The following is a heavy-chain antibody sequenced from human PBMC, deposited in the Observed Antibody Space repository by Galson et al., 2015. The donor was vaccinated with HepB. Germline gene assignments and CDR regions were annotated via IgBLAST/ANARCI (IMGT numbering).Heavy chain of an antibody. V-gene: IGHV1-18*01. CDR1: RYTFTSLG. D-gene: IGHD4-17*01. CDR2: IRAYNGNP. J-gene: IGHJ6*02. Sequence: SVKVSYRACRYTFTSLGITWMRQAPGQGLQWTGCIRAYNGNPNYAQKFQGRVKMTTDAFAATAYMELRSLKSDGTAVYHCAKVADRDYSSYDYYYGMDVWGQGTTVIVSS. CDR3: AKVADRDYSSYDYYYGMDV.